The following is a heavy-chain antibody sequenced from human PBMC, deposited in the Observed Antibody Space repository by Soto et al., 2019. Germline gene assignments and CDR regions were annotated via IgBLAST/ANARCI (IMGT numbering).Heavy chain of an antibody. CDR3: ARDRHYDFWSTIAESRYGMDV. V-gene: IGHV1-3*01. CDR1: GYTFTSYA. Sequence: ASVKVSCKASGYTFTSYAMHWVRQAPGQRLEWMGWINAGNGNTKYSQKFQGRVTITRDTSASTAYMELSSLRSEDTAVYYCARDRHYDFWSTIAESRYGMDVWGQGTTVTVSS. D-gene: IGHD3-3*01. J-gene: IGHJ6*02. CDR2: INAGNGNT.